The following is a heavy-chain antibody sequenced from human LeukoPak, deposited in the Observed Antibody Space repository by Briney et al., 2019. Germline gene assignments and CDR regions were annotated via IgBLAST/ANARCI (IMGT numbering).Heavy chain of an antibody. CDR1: GFTFSSYG. J-gene: IGHJ3*02. CDR2: ISGSGGST. CDR3: AKSLRRITMIVVVITGHRTENDAFDI. V-gene: IGHV3-23*01. Sequence: GGTLRLSCAASGFTFSSYGMSWVRQAPGKGLEWVSAISGSGGSTYYADSVKGRFTISRDNSKNTLYLQMNSLRAEDTAVYYCAKSLRRITMIVVVITGHRTENDAFDIWGQGTMVTVSS. D-gene: IGHD3-22*01.